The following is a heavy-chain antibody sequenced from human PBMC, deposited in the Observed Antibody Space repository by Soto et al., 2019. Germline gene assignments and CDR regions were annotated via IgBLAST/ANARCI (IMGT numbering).Heavy chain of an antibody. D-gene: IGHD6-13*01. CDR1: GHTFTSYY. V-gene: IGHV1-46*03. CDR2: INPSSGGT. Sequence: QVQLVQSGAEVKKPEASVRVSCKASGHTFTSYYMHWVRQAPGQGPEWMGMINPSSGGTDYAQKFQGRVTMTRDTSTTTVYMELRSLRSEDTAVYYCTRSIITTAGTDAFDLWGQGTLVTVSS. CDR3: TRSIITTAGTDAFDL. J-gene: IGHJ3*01.